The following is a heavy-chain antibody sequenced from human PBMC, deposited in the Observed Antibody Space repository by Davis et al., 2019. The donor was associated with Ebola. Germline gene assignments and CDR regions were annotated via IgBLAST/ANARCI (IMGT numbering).Heavy chain of an antibody. CDR3: ARSDYSSGGGMDV. CDR2: IIPILGIA. Sequence: PVKVSCKASGGTFSSYTISWVRQAPGQGLEWMGRIIPILGIANYAQKFQGRVTITADKSTSTAYMELSSLRSEDTAVYYCARSDYSSGGGMDVWGQGTTVTVSS. J-gene: IGHJ6*02. V-gene: IGHV1-69*02. CDR1: GGTFSSYT. D-gene: IGHD6-19*01.